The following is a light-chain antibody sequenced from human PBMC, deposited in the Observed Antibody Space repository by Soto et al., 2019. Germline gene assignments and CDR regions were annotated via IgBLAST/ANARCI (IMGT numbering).Light chain of an antibody. J-gene: IGLJ1*01. CDR2: GNS. V-gene: IGLV1-40*01. CDR1: SSNIGAGYD. CDR3: QSYDSSLSAHNYV. Sequence: QPVLTQPPSVSGAPGQRVTISCTGSSSNIGAGYDVHWYQQLPGTAPKLLIYGNSNRPSGVPDRFSGSKSGTSASLAITGLQAEDEADYYCQSYDSSLSAHNYVFGTGTKVTVL.